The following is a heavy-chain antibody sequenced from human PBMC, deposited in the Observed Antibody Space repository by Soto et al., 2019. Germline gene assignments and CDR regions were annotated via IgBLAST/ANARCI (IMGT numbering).Heavy chain of an antibody. CDR2: IIPIFGTA. D-gene: IGHD4-17*01. CDR3: ARDRYPYGGNVPDAFDI. Sequence: QVQLVQSGAEVKKPGSSVKVSCKASGGTFSSYAISWVRQAPGQGLEWMGGIIPIFGTANYAQKFQGRVTITADESTSTAYMELSSLRSEDTAVYYCARDRYPYGGNVPDAFDIWGQGTMVTVSS. V-gene: IGHV1-69*01. J-gene: IGHJ3*02. CDR1: GGTFSSYA.